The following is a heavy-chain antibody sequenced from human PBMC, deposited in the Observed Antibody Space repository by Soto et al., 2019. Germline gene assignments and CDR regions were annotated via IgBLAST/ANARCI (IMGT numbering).Heavy chain of an antibody. Sequence: QVQLVQSGAEVKKPGSSVKVSCKASGGTFSSYAISWVRQAPGQGLEWMGGIIPIFGTANYAQKFQGRVTINADDSTSTAYMELSSLRSEDTAVYYCATLGGDGYNFMFSGDYWGQGTLVTVSS. V-gene: IGHV1-69*01. CDR3: ATLGGDGYNFMFSGDY. CDR2: IIPIFGTA. CDR1: GGTFSSYA. J-gene: IGHJ4*02. D-gene: IGHD5-12*01.